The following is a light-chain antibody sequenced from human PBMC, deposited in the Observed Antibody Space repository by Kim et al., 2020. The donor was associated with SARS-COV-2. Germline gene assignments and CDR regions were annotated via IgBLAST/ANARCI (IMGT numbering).Light chain of an antibody. CDR3: QAWDSSTAVV. CDR1: KLGDKY. Sequence: SYELTQPPSVSVSPGQTASITCSGDKLGDKYACWYQQKPGQSPVLVIYQDSKRPSGIPERFSGSNSGNTATLTISGTQAMDEADYYSQAWDSSTAVVFGTGTKVTVL. J-gene: IGLJ1*01. CDR2: QDS. V-gene: IGLV3-1*01.